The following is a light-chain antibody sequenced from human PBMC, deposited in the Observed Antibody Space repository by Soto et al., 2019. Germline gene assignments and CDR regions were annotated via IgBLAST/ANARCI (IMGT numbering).Light chain of an antibody. CDR1: QSVSSY. Sequence: EIVLTQSPATLSLSPVERATLSCMASQSVSSYLAWYQQKPGQAPRLLIYDASNRATGIPVRFSGSGSGTDFTLTISSLEPEDFALYYCQQRNNWPITFGQGTRLEIK. J-gene: IGKJ5*01. CDR2: DAS. CDR3: QQRNNWPIT. V-gene: IGKV3-11*01.